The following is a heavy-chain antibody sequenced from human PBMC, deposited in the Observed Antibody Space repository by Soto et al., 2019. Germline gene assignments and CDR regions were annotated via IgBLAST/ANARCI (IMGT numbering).Heavy chain of an antibody. D-gene: IGHD6-19*01. CDR2: INHSGST. J-gene: IGHJ4*02. CDR3: ARAYSSGWYGY. CDR1: CGSFSGYY. Sequence: PSETLSLTCAVYCGSFSGYYWSWIRQPPGKGLEWIGEINHSGSTNYNPSLKSRVTISVDTSKNQFSLKLSSVTAADTAVYYCARAYSSGWYGYWGQGTLVTVSS. V-gene: IGHV4-34*01.